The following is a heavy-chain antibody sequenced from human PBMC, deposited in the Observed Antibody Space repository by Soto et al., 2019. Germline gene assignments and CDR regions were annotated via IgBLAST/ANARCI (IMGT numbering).Heavy chain of an antibody. V-gene: IGHV3-72*01. Sequence: GGSLRLSCAASGSTLSDHYVDWVRQAPGKGLEWVSRSGNKANSDTTEYGSSVKGRFTISRDDSKNSMYLQMNSLKTEDTAVYYCTRGYSGIDIYAFDIWGQGTLVTVSS. CDR3: TRGYSGIDIYAFDI. CDR2: SGNKANSDTT. CDR1: GSTLSDHY. D-gene: IGHD1-26*01. J-gene: IGHJ3*02.